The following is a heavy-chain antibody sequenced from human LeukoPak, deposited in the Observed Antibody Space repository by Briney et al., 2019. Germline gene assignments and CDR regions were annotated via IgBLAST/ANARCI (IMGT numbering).Heavy chain of an antibody. V-gene: IGHV3-21*01. D-gene: IGHD2-15*01. CDR3: ARDRGEYCSGGSCYDFDY. CDR2: ISSSSSYI. J-gene: IGHJ4*02. Sequence: GGSLRLSCAASGFTFSSYSMNWVRQAPGKGLEWVSSISSSSSYIYYADSVKGRFTISRDNAKNSLYLQMNSLRAEDTAVYYCARDRGEYCSGGSCYDFDYWGQGTLVTVSS. CDR1: GFTFSSYS.